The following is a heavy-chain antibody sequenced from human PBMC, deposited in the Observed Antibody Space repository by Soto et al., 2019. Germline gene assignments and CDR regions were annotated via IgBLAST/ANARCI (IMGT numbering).Heavy chain of an antibody. Sequence: RASVKVSCKASGYTFNGYYIHWVRQAPGQGLDWMGYINPNSGGTKYAQKFQGRVTMTSDTSISTAYMELSSLRSDDTAVYFCARAVGGTDYAMDVWGQGTTVTVSS. D-gene: IGHD6-19*01. CDR1: GYTFNGYY. CDR2: INPNSGGT. CDR3: ARAVGGTDYAMDV. J-gene: IGHJ6*02. V-gene: IGHV1-2*02.